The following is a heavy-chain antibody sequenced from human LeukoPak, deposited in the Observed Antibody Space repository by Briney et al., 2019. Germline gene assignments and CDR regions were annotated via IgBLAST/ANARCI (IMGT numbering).Heavy chain of an antibody. CDR2: IYYSGST. CDR1: GGSISSYY. V-gene: IGHV4-59*01. Sequence: SETLSLTCTVSGGSISSYYWSWIRQPPGKGLEWIGYIYYSGSTNYNPSLKSRVTIPVDTSKNQFSLKLSSVTAADTAVYYCARVCDYYYYYYMDVWGKGTTVTVSS. CDR3: ARVCDYYYYYYMDV. J-gene: IGHJ6*03.